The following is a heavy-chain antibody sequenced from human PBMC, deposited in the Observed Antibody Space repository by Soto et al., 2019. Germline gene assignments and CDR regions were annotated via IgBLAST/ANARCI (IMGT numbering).Heavy chain of an antibody. V-gene: IGHV1-3*01. J-gene: IGHJ4*02. Sequence: ASVKVSCKASGYTFTSYAIHWVRQAPGQRLEWMGWINAGNGNTKYSQKFQGRVIITRDTSAGTAYMELRSLRSEDTAVYYCATPIVAFYWGQGTMVTVSS. CDR3: ATPIVAFY. D-gene: IGHD5-12*01. CDR2: INAGNGNT. CDR1: GYTFTSYA.